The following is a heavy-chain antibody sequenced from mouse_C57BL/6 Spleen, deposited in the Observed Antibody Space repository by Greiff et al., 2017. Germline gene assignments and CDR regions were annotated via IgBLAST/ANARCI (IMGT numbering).Heavy chain of an antibody. Sequence: QVQLQQPGAELVKPGASVKMSCKASGYTFTSYWITWVKQRPGQGLEWIGDIYPGSGSTKYNEKFKSKATLTVDTSSSTAYMQLSSLTSEDSAVYYCARNGYYVDWFAYWGQGTLVTVSA. CDR1: GYTFTSYW. V-gene: IGHV1-55*01. CDR3: ARNGYYVDWFAY. CDR2: IYPGSGST. D-gene: IGHD2-3*01. J-gene: IGHJ3*01.